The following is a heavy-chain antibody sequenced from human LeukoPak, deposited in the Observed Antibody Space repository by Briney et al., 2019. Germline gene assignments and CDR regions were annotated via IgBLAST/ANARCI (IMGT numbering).Heavy chain of an antibody. CDR1: GGSIHSY. Sequence: SETLSLTCTVSGGSIHSYWSWIRQPAGRGLEWIGRISGSGTITYNPALQSRLTISIDTSKNQFSLKLMSVTAADTAVYYCARDSGTTGEVKFDPWGQGTLVTVSS. CDR2: ISGSGTI. J-gene: IGHJ5*02. D-gene: IGHD3-10*01. V-gene: IGHV4-4*07. CDR3: ARDSGTTGEVKFDP.